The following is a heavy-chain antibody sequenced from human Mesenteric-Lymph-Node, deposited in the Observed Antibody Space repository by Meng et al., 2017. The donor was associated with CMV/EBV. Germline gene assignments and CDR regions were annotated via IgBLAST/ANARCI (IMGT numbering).Heavy chain of an antibody. V-gene: IGHV3-64*02. CDR2: ITSNGGST. CDR1: GFTVSSNY. Sequence: GGSLRLSCAASGFTVSSNYMSWVRQAPGKGLEYVSGITSNGGSTYYADSVKGRFTISRDNYKNTLYLQMGSLRAEDMAVYYCARRPALDVWGQGTTVTVSS. J-gene: IGHJ6*02. CDR3: ARRPALDV.